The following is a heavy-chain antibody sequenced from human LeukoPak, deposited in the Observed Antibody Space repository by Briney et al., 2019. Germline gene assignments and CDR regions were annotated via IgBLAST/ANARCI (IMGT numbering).Heavy chain of an antibody. CDR2: INHSGST. D-gene: IGHD3-10*01. V-gene: IGHV4-34*01. J-gene: IGHJ5*02. CDR3: ARGGLLWFREYKWFDP. CDR1: GGSFSGYY. Sequence: PSETLSLTCAVYGGSFSGYYWSWIRQPPGKGLEWIGEINHSGSTNYNPSLKSRVTISVGTSKNQFSLKLSSVTAADTAVYYCARGGLLWFREYKWFDPWGQGTLVTVSS.